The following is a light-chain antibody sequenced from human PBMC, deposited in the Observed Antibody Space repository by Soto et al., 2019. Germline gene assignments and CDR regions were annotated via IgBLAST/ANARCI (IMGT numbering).Light chain of an antibody. Sequence: EIVMTHSQATLSVSPGERATLSCRASQSVSSNLAWYQQKPGQAPRLLIYGASTRATGIPARFRGSGSGTEFTLTISSLQSEDFAVYYCQQYNNWPPGFGQGARLEI. V-gene: IGKV3-15*01. CDR1: QSVSSN. CDR3: QQYNNWPPG. CDR2: GAS. J-gene: IGKJ5*01.